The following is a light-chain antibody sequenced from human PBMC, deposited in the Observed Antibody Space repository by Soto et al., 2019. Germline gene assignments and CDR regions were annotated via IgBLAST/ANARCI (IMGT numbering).Light chain of an antibody. CDR2: VAS. J-gene: IGKJ4*01. CDR1: QDISSY. V-gene: IGKV1-9*01. Sequence: IQVTQSPSSLSASVGDRVTITCRASQDISSYLAWYQQKPGKAPTLLIYVASTLQSGVPSRFSGSGFGTDFTLTISSLQAEDFASYYCQQLRSYPSTFGGGTKVEIK. CDR3: QQLRSYPST.